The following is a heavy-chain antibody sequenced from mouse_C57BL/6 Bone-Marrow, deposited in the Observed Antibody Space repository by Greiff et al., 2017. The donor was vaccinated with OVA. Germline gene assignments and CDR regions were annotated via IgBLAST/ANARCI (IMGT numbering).Heavy chain of an antibody. CDR1: GYTFTSYW. V-gene: IGHV1-64*01. Sequence: QVQLKQPGAELVKPGASVKLSCKASGYTFTSYWMHWVKQRPGQGLEWIGMIHPNSGSTNYNEKFKSKATLTVDKSSSTAYMQLSSLTSEDSAVYYCARCTLSTVNFDYWGQGTTLTVSS. D-gene: IGHD1-1*01. CDR2: IHPNSGST. J-gene: IGHJ2*01. CDR3: ARCTLSTVNFDY.